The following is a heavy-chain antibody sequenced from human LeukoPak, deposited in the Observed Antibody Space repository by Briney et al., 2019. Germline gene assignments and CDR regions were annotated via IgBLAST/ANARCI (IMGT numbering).Heavy chain of an antibody. CDR3: ARVPSGIITILEY. D-gene: IGHD3-9*01. J-gene: IGHJ4*02. CDR1: GFTFSSYA. CDR2: ISYDGSNK. V-gene: IGHV3-30-3*01. Sequence: PGGSLRLSCVASGFTFSSYAMHWVRQAPGKGLEWVAVISYDGSNKYYADSVKGRFTISRDNSKNTLYLQMNSLRAEDTAVYYCARVPSGIITILEYWGQGTLVTVSS.